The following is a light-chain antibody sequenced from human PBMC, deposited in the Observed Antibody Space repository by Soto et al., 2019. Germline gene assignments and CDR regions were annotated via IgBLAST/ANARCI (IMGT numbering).Light chain of an antibody. Sequence: DIQMTQSPSSLSASVGDRVTITCRASQSISSYLNWYQQKPGKAPKLLIYAASSLQSGVPSRFSGSGSGTDFTLTISSLQPEDFATYYCQQSYSTPPSCAFGPGTKVDIK. J-gene: IGKJ3*01. CDR2: AAS. CDR3: QQSYSTPPSCA. V-gene: IGKV1-39*01. CDR1: QSISSY.